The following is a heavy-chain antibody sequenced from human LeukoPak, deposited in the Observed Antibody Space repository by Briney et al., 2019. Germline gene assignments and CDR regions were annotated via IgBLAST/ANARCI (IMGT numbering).Heavy chain of an antibody. V-gene: IGHV5-51*01. CDR2: IFSGDSDT. D-gene: IGHD1-26*01. Sequence: GESLKISCKGSGYSFTSYWIGWVRQMPGKGLEWMGIIFSGDSDTRYSPSFQGQVTISADKSISTAYLQWSSLKASDTAMYYWARWGSSGSYSVDYFDYWGQGTLVTDCS. J-gene: IGHJ4*02. CDR3: ARWGSSGSYSVDYFDY. CDR1: GYSFTSYW.